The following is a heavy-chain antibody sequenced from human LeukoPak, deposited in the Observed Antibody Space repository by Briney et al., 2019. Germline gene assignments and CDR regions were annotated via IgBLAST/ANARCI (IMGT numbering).Heavy chain of an antibody. Sequence: SETLSLTCTVSGGSISTYYWSWIRQPPGKGLEWIGDIYYRGRTNYNPSLKSRVTISVDTSKNQFSLKLSSVSAADTAVYYCARDAGILGGAFAIWGQGTMVTVSS. D-gene: IGHD2-15*01. CDR1: GGSISTYY. V-gene: IGHV4-59*01. CDR2: IYYRGRT. J-gene: IGHJ3*02. CDR3: ARDAGILGGAFAI.